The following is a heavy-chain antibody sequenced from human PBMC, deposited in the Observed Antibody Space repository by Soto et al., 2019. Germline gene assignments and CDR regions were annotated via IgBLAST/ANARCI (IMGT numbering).Heavy chain of an antibody. CDR2: INPNKGCT. V-gene: IGHV1-2*02. Sequence: QVHLVQSGAEVKKPGASVKVSCKASGYSFTGNSMHWVRQAPGQGLAGMGWINPNKGCTNYAQKFQGRVNMTRDTSISTAYMDLSRLRSDDTAVYYCAIQRGGVVHWGQGPLVPVSS. CDR3: AIQRGGVVH. D-gene: IGHD3-10*01. CDR1: GYSFTGNS. J-gene: IGHJ5*02.